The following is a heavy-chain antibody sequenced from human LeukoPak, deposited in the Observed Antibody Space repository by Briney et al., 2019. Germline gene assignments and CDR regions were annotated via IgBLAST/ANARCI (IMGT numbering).Heavy chain of an antibody. Sequence: SETLSLTRTVSGGSISSYYWSWIRQPPGKGLEWIGYIYYSGSTNYNPSLKSRVTISVDTSKNQFSLKLSSATAADTAVYYCATNAGYCSSTSCYSWFDPWGQGTLVTVSS. CDR3: ATNAGYCSSTSCYSWFDP. CDR2: IYYSGST. V-gene: IGHV4-59*01. CDR1: GGSISSYY. D-gene: IGHD2-2*01. J-gene: IGHJ5*02.